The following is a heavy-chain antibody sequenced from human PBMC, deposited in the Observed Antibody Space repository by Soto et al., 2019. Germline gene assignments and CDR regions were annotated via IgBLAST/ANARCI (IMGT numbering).Heavy chain of an antibody. Sequence: QVQLQESGPGLVKPSETLSLTCTVSGGSINSYYWSWIRQPPGKGLEWIGYIYYSGSTNYNPSLKSRVTISVDTSKNLFSLKLGSVTAADTAVYYCAGRYGGNFDYWGQGTLVTVSS. CDR3: AGRYGGNFDY. D-gene: IGHD1-26*01. CDR1: GGSINSYY. J-gene: IGHJ4*02. V-gene: IGHV4-59*01. CDR2: IYYSGST.